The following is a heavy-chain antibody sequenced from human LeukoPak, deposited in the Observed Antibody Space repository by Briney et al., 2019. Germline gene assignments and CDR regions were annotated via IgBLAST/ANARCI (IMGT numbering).Heavy chain of an antibody. CDR1: GGSISSYY. CDR3: ARSGNWNYVLGRAFDI. V-gene: IGHV4-59*01. J-gene: IGHJ3*02. D-gene: IGHD1-7*01. Sequence: SETLSLTCTVSGGSISSYYWSWIRQPPGKGLEWIGYIYHSGSTNHNPSLKSRVTISVDTSKNQFSLKLSSVTAADTAVYYCARSGNWNYVLGRAFDIWGQGTMVTVSS. CDR2: IYHSGST.